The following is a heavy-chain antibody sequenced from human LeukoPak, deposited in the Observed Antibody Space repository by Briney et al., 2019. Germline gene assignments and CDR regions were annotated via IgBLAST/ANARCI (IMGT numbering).Heavy chain of an antibody. Sequence: ASVKVSCKASGYTFTSYYMHWVRRAPGQGLEWMGIINPSGGSTSYAQKFQGRVTMTRDTSTSTVYMELSSLRSEDTAVYYCARETYCGGDCLAAEGAFDIWGQGTMVTVSS. CDR1: GYTFTSYY. CDR3: ARETYCGGDCLAAEGAFDI. J-gene: IGHJ3*02. D-gene: IGHD2-21*02. V-gene: IGHV1-46*01. CDR2: INPSGGST.